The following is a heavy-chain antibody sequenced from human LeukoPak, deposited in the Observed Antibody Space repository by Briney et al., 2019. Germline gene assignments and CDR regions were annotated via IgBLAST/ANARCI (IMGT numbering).Heavy chain of an antibody. V-gene: IGHV4-59*01. Sequence: SETLSLTCTVSGDSISSYYWGWVPQPPRKGLEWIVYIYNSGSTNYNPSLKSRVTISVDASKNPFSLKLSSVSAADTAVYYCARYRSWGIIDYWGQGTLVTVSS. D-gene: IGHD3-16*01. J-gene: IGHJ4*02. CDR2: IYNSGST. CDR1: GDSISSYY. CDR3: ARYRSWGIIDY.